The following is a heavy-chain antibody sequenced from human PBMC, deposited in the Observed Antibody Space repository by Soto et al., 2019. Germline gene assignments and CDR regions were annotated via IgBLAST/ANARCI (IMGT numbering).Heavy chain of an antibody. Sequence: QVQLVQSGAEVKKPGSSVKVSCKASGGTFSSYAISWVRQAPGQGLEWMGGIIPIFGTANYAQKFQGRVTITADESTSTDYMELSSLRSEDTAVYYCARGIVGATPYYFDYWGQGTLVTVSS. CDR1: GGTFSSYA. CDR2: IIPIFGTA. CDR3: ARGIVGATPYYFDY. V-gene: IGHV1-69*01. D-gene: IGHD1-26*01. J-gene: IGHJ4*02.